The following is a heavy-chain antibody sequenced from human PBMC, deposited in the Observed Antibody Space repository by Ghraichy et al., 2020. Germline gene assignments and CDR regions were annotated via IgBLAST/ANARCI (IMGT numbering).Heavy chain of an antibody. V-gene: IGHV1-18*04. CDR2: ISGYNGNT. D-gene: IGHD6-19*01. Sequence: ASVKVSCKTSGDTFSNYGISWVRQAPGQGLEWMGWISGYNGNTFYAKKFQGRLTLTTDTSTTIAYMELSSLRSDDTAVYYCARDPFTYSSGWYHGESNWFDPGGQGTLVTVPS. CDR3: ARDPFTYSSGWYHGESNWFDP. J-gene: IGHJ5*02. CDR1: GDTFSNYG.